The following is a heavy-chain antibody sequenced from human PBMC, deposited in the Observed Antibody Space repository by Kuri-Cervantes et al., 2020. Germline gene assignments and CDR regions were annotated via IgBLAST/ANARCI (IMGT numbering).Heavy chain of an antibody. D-gene: IGHD2-2*01. V-gene: IGHV3-30*04. CDR2: ISYDGSNK. CDR3: AREGVGYCSSTSCYGVRYFDL. Sequence: GGSLRLSCAASGFTFSSYAMHWVRQAPGKGLEWVAVISYDGSNKYYADSVKGRFTISRDNSKNTLYLQMNSLRAEDTAVYYCAREGVGYCSSTSCYGVRYFDLWGRGTLVTVSS. CDR1: GFTFSSYA. J-gene: IGHJ2*01.